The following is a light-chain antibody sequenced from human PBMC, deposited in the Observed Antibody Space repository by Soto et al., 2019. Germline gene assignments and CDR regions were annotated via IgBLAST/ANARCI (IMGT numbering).Light chain of an antibody. CDR2: AGS. V-gene: IGKV1-39*01. J-gene: IGKJ3*01. CDR1: QSIGNH. Sequence: DIQMTQSPSSLSASVGDRVTITCRASQSIGNHLHWYQQKPGKAPRLLIYAGSKLQSGVPSRFSGSGSGTELILTISSLQPEDYATYFCQQSYTSRDFGPGTKVEI. CDR3: QQSYTSRD.